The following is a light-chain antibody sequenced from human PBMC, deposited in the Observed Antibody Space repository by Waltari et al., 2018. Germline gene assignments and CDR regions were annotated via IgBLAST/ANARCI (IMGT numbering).Light chain of an antibody. Sequence: EIVLTQSPGIVSLSPGEGVTRSCRASQSIGTFLAWYQQKPGQPPRLLIYGASIRATGIPDRVSGSGSGTDFSLTISRLEPEDFAVYYCHHYVRLPVTFGQGTKVEIK. J-gene: IGKJ1*01. CDR3: HHYVRLPVT. CDR1: QSIGTF. V-gene: IGKV3-20*01. CDR2: GAS.